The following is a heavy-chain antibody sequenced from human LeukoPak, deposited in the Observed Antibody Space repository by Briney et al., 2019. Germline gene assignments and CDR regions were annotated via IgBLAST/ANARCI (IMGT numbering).Heavy chain of an antibody. V-gene: IGHV3-30*02. D-gene: IGHD6-13*01. Sequence: PGGSLRLSCAASGFTFSSYGMHWVRRAPGKGLEWVAFIRYDGSNKYYADSVKGRFTISRDNSKNTLYLQMNSLRAEDTAVYYCAKGQGYSSSWYGAAAFDIWGQGTMVTVSS. CDR1: GFTFSSYG. CDR2: IRYDGSNK. J-gene: IGHJ3*02. CDR3: AKGQGYSSSWYGAAAFDI.